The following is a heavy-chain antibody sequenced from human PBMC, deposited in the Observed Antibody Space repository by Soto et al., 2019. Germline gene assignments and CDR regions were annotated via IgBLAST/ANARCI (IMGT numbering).Heavy chain of an antibody. CDR2: FIPVYRTL. J-gene: IGHJ4*02. Sequence: SVKVSCKASGGSFGKSAINWVRQTPGQGLEWLGGFIPVYRTLNYAQKFQGRVTITADESTGTAYMTLSSLASDDTAVYYCATGVIWIGYFTVDSWGQGTRVTVLL. CDR1: GGSFGKSA. D-gene: IGHD3-3*01. CDR3: ATGVIWIGYFTVDS. V-gene: IGHV1-69*13.